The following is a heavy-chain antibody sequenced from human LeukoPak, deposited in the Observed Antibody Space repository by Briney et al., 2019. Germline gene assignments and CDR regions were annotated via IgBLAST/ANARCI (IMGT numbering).Heavy chain of an antibody. CDR1: GFTFSNYW. V-gene: IGHV3-7*04. CDR3: ARGPPVEVASREGLYFDY. D-gene: IGHD5-24*01. CDR2: IRYDGRGK. Sequence: PGGSLRLACAASGFTFSNYWMSWVRQAPGKGLERVASIRYDGRGKYYVESVKGRLTIPRDDAKNSLFLQKNSLRAEDMAVYYCARGPPVEVASREGLYFDYWGQGTLVTVSS. J-gene: IGHJ4*02.